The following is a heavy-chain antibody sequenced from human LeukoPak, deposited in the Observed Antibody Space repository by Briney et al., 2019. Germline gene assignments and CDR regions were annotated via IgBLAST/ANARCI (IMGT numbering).Heavy chain of an antibody. CDR3: ARDLYSSSWYRVPFY. CDR2: ISSSSSYI. D-gene: IGHD6-13*01. V-gene: IGHV3-21*01. Sequence: SGGSLRLSCAASGFTFSSYSMNWVRQAPGKGLEWVSSISSSSSYIYYADSVKGRFTIPRDNAKNSLYLQMNSLRAEDTAVYYCARDLYSSSWYRVPFYWGQGTLVTVSS. J-gene: IGHJ4*02. CDR1: GFTFSSYS.